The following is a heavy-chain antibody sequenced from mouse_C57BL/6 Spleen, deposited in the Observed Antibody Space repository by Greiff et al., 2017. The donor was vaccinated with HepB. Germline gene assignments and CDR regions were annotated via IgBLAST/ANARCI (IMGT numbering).Heavy chain of an antibody. V-gene: IGHV1-42*01. J-gene: IGHJ3*01. D-gene: IGHD3-2*02. CDR1: GYSFTGYY. CDR2: INPSTGGT. CDR3: ARSTAQAPLAY. Sequence: VQLKESGPELVKPGASVKISCKASGYSFTGYYMNWVKQSPEKSLEWIGEINPSTGGTTYNQKFKAKATLTVDKSSSTAYMQLKSLTSEDSAVYYCARSTAQAPLAYWGQGTLVTVSA.